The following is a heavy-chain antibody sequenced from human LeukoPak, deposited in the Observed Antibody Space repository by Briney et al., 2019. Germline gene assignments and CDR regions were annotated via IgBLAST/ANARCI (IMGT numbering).Heavy chain of an antibody. D-gene: IGHD3-9*01. Sequence: HPGGSLRLSCAASGFTFSSYSMNWVRQAPGKGLEWVSYIRSSSSIIYYADSVKGRFTISRDNAKNSLYLQMNSLRAEDTAVYYCARDQDILTGYYPTPFDYWGQGTLVTVSS. CDR3: ARDQDILTGYYPTPFDY. CDR2: IRSSSSII. CDR1: GFTFSSYS. J-gene: IGHJ4*02. V-gene: IGHV3-48*04.